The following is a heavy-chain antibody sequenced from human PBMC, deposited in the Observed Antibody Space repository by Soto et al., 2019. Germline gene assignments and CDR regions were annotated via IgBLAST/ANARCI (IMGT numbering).Heavy chain of an antibody. V-gene: IGHV3-30*18. CDR3: AKAMVVVTAISGGGGFDK. D-gene: IGHD2-21*02. Sequence: QVQLVESGGGVVKPGRSLRLSCAASGFTFSSYGMHWVRQAPGKGLEWVAVISYDGSNKYCADSVKGRFTISRDNSKNTLYLQMNSLRAEDTAVYYCAKAMVVVTAISGGGGFDKWGQGTLVTVSS. CDR2: ISYDGSNK. CDR1: GFTFSSYG. J-gene: IGHJ3*02.